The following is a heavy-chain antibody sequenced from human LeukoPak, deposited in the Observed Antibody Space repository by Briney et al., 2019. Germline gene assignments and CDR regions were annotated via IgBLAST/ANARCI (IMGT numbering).Heavy chain of an antibody. D-gene: IGHD2/OR15-2a*01. CDR2: ISSSSSYI. Sequence: GGSLRLSCAASGFTFSSYSMNWVRQAPGKGLEWVSSISSSSSYIYYADSVKGRFTISRDNARNTLYLQMNSLRAEDTAVYFCARGKIGYYYMDVWGKGTTVTVSS. CDR1: GFTFSSYS. V-gene: IGHV3-21*01. CDR3: ARGKIGYYYMDV. J-gene: IGHJ6*03.